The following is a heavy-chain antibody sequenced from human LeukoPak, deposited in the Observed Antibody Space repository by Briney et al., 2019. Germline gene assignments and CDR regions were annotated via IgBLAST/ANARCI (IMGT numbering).Heavy chain of an antibody. D-gene: IGHD2-21*02. J-gene: IGHJ3*01. V-gene: IGHV3-23*01. CDR3: ARGLVGPDF. Sequence: GGSLRLSCAASGFTFNSYAMTWVRQAPGKGLEWVSSITGSGGSTYYVDSEKGRFTISRDNSKNTVYLKMHSLRAEDTAVYYCARGLVGPDFWGQGTMVTVSS. CDR1: GFTFNSYA. CDR2: ITGSGGST.